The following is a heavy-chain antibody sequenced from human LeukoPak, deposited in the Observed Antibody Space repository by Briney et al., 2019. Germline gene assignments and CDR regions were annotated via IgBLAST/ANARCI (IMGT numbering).Heavy chain of an antibody. V-gene: IGHV3-23*01. CDR1: GFTFSSYA. CDR2: ISCSGGST. D-gene: IGHD5-18*01. Sequence: PGLTVRLSCAASGFTFSSYAMSWFRQAPGKGLEWVSAISCSGGSTYFADSVKGRFTSSTDNSKNTLYLQMNSLRAEDTAVYYCAKDLSMVTDYWGQGTLVTVTS. J-gene: IGHJ4*02. CDR3: AKDLSMVTDY.